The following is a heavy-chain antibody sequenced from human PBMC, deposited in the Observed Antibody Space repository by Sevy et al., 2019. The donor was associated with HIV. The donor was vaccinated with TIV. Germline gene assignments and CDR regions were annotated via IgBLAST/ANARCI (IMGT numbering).Heavy chain of an antibody. CDR2: IWYDESNK. D-gene: IGHD5-12*01. J-gene: IGHJ6*02. V-gene: IGHV3-33*01. CDR1: GFTFSSNA. Sequence: GGSLRLSCTASGFTFSSNAMYWVRKAPGKGLEWVAVIWYDESNKYHADSVKGRFTFSGDNSKKTLYLQMNSLRAEDTAVYYCARGVATTYYYHYGMDVWGQGTTVTVSS. CDR3: ARGVATTYYYHYGMDV.